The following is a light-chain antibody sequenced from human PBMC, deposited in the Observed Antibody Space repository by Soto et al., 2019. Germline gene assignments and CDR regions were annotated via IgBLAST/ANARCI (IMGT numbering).Light chain of an antibody. CDR2: GAS. CDR3: QQFDRSLPSWT. Sequence: ETVLTQSTGTLSLSPGERATLSCRASQSVSSNYLAWYQHIPGQAPRLLIYGASTRATGIPDRFSGSGSGTDFTLTISRLETEDFAVYYCQQFDRSLPSWTFGQGTKVE. J-gene: IGKJ1*01. V-gene: IGKV3-20*01. CDR1: QSVSSNY.